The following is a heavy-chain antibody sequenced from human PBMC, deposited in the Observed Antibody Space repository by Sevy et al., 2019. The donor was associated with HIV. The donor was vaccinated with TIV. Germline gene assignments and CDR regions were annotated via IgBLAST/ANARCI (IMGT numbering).Heavy chain of an antibody. J-gene: IGHJ4*02. CDR3: AKNIWTGYYVPHGY. CDR1: GFSFRNYG. V-gene: IGHV3-30*02. D-gene: IGHD3-9*01. CDR2: ISNDGGNK. Sequence: GGSLRLSCAASGFSFRNYGMHWVRQAPGKGLEWVAFISNDGGNKYYADSVKGRFTISRDNSQNTLYLQVNNVRADDTDVFYCAKNIWTGYYVPHGYWGQGTLVTVSS.